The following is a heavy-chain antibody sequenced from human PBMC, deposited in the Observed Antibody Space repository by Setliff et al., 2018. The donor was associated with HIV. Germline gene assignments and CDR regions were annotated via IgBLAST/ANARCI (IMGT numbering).Heavy chain of an antibody. V-gene: IGHV3-23*01. J-gene: IGHJ4*02. Sequence: GGSLRLFCAASGFTFSDYYMSWIRQAPGKGLEWVSAISGSGGSTYYADSVKGRFTISRDNSKNTLYLQMNSLRAEDTAVYYCAKDPRAAVATICDYWGQGTLVTVSS. D-gene: IGHD5-12*01. CDR2: ISGSGGST. CDR3: AKDPRAAVATICDY. CDR1: GFTFSDYY.